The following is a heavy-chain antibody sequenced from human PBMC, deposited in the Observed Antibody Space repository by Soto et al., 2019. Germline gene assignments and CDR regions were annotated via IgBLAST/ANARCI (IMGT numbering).Heavy chain of an antibody. CDR2: ISWNGAFA. D-gene: IGHD1-1*01. Sequence: EVQLVESGGDLVQPGRSLRLSCAASGFNFDDHAMNWVRQVPGKGLEWVSGISWNGAFAGYANSVKGRFTISRDNAKNSLTPLMNGLRPEDTALYYCTRDIFRTITTIAYWGQGTLVTVCS. V-gene: IGHV3-9*01. CDR3: TRDIFRTITTIAY. CDR1: GFNFDDHA. J-gene: IGHJ4*02.